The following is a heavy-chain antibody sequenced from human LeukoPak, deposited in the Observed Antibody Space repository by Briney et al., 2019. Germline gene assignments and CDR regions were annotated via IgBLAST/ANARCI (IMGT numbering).Heavy chain of an antibody. D-gene: IGHD4-17*01. CDR3: ARALSGDYAWLGY. J-gene: IGHJ4*02. Sequence: SETLSLTCTVSGGSISSGSYYWNWIRQHPGKGLEWIGYIHYSGSTYYSPSLKSRVTISLDTSKTQFSLKLSSVTAADTAVYYCARALSGDYAWLGYWGQGTLVTVSS. CDR2: IHYSGST. V-gene: IGHV4-31*03. CDR1: GGSISSGSYY.